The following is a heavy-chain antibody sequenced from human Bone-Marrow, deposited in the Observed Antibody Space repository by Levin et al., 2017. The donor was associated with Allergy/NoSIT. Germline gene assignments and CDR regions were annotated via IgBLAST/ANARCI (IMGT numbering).Heavy chain of an antibody. CDR3: VKGIRNPEFDF. V-gene: IGHV3-23*01. J-gene: IGHJ4*02. D-gene: IGHD1-14*01. CDR1: GFTFSISD. Sequence: GGSLRLSCAASGFTFSISDMSWVRQAPGKGLEWVSGIRASGSDTFYADSLKGRFRLSRDNSKNTLSLQMNSLRAEDTAVYYCVKGIRNPEFDFWGQGTLVTVSS. CDR2: IRASGSDT.